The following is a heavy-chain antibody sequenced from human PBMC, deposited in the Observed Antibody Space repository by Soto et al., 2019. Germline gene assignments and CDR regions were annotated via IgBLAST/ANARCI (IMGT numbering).Heavy chain of an antibody. CDR1: GGSFSGYY. D-gene: IGHD3-10*01. CDR3: ARVTYGSGSSYYFDY. Sequence: SETLSLTCAVYGGSFSGYYWSWIRQPPGKGLEWIGEINHSGSTNYNPSLKSRVTISVDTSKNQFSLKLSSVTAADTAVYYCARVTYGSGSSYYFDYWGQGTLVTVSS. V-gene: IGHV4-34*01. J-gene: IGHJ4*02. CDR2: INHSGST.